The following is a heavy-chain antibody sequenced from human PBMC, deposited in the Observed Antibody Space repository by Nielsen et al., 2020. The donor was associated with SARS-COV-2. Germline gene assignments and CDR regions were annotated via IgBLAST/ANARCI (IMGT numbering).Heavy chain of an antibody. CDR2: IDSGGST. CDR3: ARDSDYRVNGMDV. D-gene: IGHD4-11*01. J-gene: IGHJ6*02. Sequence: GGSLRLSCAVSGFTVTSNSMNWVRQAPGKGLEWVSVIDSGGSTFYADSVKGRFTISRDNSKNTLYLQMNSLRAEDSVVYYCARDSDYRVNGMDVWGQGTTVTVSS. CDR1: GFTVTSNS. V-gene: IGHV3-53*01.